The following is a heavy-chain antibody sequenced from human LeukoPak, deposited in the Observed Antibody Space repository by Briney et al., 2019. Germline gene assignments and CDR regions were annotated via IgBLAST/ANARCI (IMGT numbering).Heavy chain of an antibody. V-gene: IGHV4-4*07. CDR1: GGSINSYY. D-gene: IGHD4-23*01. Sequence: PSETLSLTCTVSGGSINSYYWSWIRQPAGKGLEWIGRIYSSGSTNYNPSLKSRVSMSVDTSKNQFSLKLTSVTAADTAVYYCARGGKATVVTMWGQGILVSVSS. CDR3: ARGGKATVVTM. CDR2: IYSSGST. J-gene: IGHJ4*02.